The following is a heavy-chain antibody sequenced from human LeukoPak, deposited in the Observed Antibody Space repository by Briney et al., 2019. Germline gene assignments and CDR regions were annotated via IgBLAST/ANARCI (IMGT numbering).Heavy chain of an antibody. CDR3: ARSPLEYDFWSGRHYYFDY. CDR2: IYTSGST. CDR1: GGSISSGNYF. D-gene: IGHD3-3*01. J-gene: IGHJ4*02. Sequence: SETLSLTCAVSGGSISSGNYFWSWIRQPAGKGLEWIGRIYTSGSTNYNPSLKSRVTISVDTSKNQFSLKLSSVTAADTAVYYCARSPLEYDFWSGRHYYFDYWGQGTLVTVSS. V-gene: IGHV4-61*02.